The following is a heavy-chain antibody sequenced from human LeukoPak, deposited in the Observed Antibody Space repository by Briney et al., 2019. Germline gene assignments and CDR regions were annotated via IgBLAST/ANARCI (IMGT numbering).Heavy chain of an antibody. CDR3: AKDAYYDILTGYSNYFDY. CDR2: ISSDGSTD. J-gene: IGHJ4*02. Sequence: GGSLRLSCEASGFTFSNYGMHWVRQAPGKGLEWVAVISSDGSTDYYADPVKGRFTISRDRSKNTMYLQMNSLRAEDTAVYYCAKDAYYDILTGYSNYFDYWGQETLVTVSS. V-gene: IGHV3-30*18. D-gene: IGHD3-9*01. CDR1: GFTFSNYG.